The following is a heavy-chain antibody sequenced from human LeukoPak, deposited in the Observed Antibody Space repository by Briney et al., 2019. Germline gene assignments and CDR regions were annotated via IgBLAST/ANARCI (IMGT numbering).Heavy chain of an antibody. CDR2: IYTSGTT. CDR1: GGSISSYY. J-gene: IGHJ4*02. Sequence: SETLSLACTVSGGSISSYYWSWIRQPAGKGLEWIGRIYTSGTTHYNPSLKSRVTMSVDTSKNQFSLKLSSVTAADTAVYYCARLSTVTTSFDYWGQGTLVTVSS. CDR3: ARLSTVTTSFDY. V-gene: IGHV4-4*07. D-gene: IGHD4-17*01.